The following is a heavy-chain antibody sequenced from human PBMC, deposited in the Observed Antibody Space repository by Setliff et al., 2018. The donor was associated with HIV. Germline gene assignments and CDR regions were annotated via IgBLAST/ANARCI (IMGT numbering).Heavy chain of an antibody. V-gene: IGHV4-39*06. CDR1: GGSITTDPYF. Sequence: SETLSLTCTVSGGSITTDPYFWGWIRQPPGKGLAWIGNIYYSGSTYYNPSLKSRVTISLDTSNNQLPLPLTSVTAADTAVYYCVRSIHGGGSEPFDTWGQGILVTVSS. D-gene: IGHD3-10*01. CDR2: IYYSGST. CDR3: VRSIHGGGSEPFDT. J-gene: IGHJ5*02.